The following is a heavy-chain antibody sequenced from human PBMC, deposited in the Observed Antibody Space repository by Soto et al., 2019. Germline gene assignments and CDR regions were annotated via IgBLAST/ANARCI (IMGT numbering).Heavy chain of an antibody. CDR3: ARNGWYPLDL. CDR1: GDSISNDNW. CDR2: IYHSGAT. J-gene: IGHJ3*01. V-gene: IGHV4-4*02. D-gene: IGHD6-19*01. Sequence: QVQLQESGPGLVKPSGTLSLTCAVSGDSISNDNWWSWVRQPPGKGLEWIGEIYHSGATNYNPSLTSRVTISVDRSKNQFSLGLTSMTAADTAVYFCARNGWYPLDLWGQGAMVTVSS.